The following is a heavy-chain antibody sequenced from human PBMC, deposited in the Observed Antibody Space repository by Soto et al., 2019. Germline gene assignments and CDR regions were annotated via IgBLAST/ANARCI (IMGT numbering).Heavy chain of an antibody. Sequence: PSETLSLTCTVSGGSISSGGYYWSWIRQHPGKGLEWIGYIYYSGSTYYNPSLKSRVTISVDTSKNQFSLKLSSVTAADTAVYYCARGCPSAAGYYYYMDVWGKGTTVTVSS. V-gene: IGHV4-31*03. CDR2: IYYSGST. CDR3: ARGCPSAAGYYYYMDV. CDR1: GGSISSGGYY. J-gene: IGHJ6*03.